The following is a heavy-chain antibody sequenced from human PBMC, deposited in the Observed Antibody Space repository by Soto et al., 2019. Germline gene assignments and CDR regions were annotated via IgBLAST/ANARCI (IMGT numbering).Heavy chain of an antibody. Sequence: QVQLQESGPGLVKPSQTLSLTCTVSGGSISSGGYYWSWIRQHPGKGLEWIGYIYYSGSTYYNPSLKSRVTISVDTSKNQFSLKLSSVTAADTAVYYCARSWRVVVITTSPFGMDVWGPGTTVTVSS. J-gene: IGHJ6*02. CDR2: IYYSGST. CDR3: ARSWRVVVITTSPFGMDV. D-gene: IGHD3-22*01. V-gene: IGHV4-31*03. CDR1: GGSISSGGYY.